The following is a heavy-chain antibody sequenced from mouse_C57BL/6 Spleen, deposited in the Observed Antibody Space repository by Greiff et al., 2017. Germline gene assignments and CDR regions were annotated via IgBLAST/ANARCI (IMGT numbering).Heavy chain of an antibody. CDR1: GFTFSDAW. Sequence: EVKLEESGGGLVQPGGSLKLSCAASGFTFSDAWMDWVRQSPEKGLEWVAEIRNKDNNHATYSAESVKGRFTISRDDSKSSVYLQMNSLRADDTGIYYCTRRDDVFDYWGQGTTLTVSS. J-gene: IGHJ2*01. CDR2: IRNKDNNHAT. V-gene: IGHV6-6*01. CDR3: TRRDDVFDY. D-gene: IGHD2-12*01.